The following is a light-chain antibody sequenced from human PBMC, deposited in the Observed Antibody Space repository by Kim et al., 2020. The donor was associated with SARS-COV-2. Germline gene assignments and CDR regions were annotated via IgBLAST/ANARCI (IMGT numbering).Light chain of an antibody. CDR3: QQYYSTPIT. CDR1: QSVLYSSNNKNY. V-gene: IGKV4-1*01. Sequence: DIVMTQSPDSLAVSLGERATINCKSSQSVLYSSNNKNYLTWYQQKPGQPPKLLISWASTRESGVPDRFSGSGSGIDFTLTISSLQAEDVAVYYCQQYYSTPITFGQGTRLEIK. J-gene: IGKJ5*01. CDR2: WAS.